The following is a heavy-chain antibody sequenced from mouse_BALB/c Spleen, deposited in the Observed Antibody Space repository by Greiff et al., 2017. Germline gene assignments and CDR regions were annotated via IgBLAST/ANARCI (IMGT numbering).Heavy chain of an antibody. CDR3: ARSGTTVVADY. J-gene: IGHJ2*01. CDR1: GYTFTDYA. D-gene: IGHD1-1*01. V-gene: IGHV1S137*01. CDR2: ISTYYGDA. Sequence: VKLQESGAELVRPGVSVKISCKGSGYTFTDYAMHWVKQSHAKSLEWIGVISTYYGDASYNQKFKGKATMTVDKSSSTAYMELARLTSEDSAIYYCARSGTTVVADYWGQGTTLTVSS.